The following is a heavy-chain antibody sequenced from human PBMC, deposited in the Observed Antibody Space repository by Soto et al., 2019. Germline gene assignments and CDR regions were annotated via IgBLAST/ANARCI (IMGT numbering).Heavy chain of an antibody. Sequence: SVKVSCKASGSGFISSGIQWVRQAHGQRLEWIGRIVVASGQTNYAQNFRGRVAITRDTSTATAYIELTGLTSEDTAVYFCSADRPDIGVGWWVWGQGTTVTVSS. CDR3: SADRPDIGVGWWV. D-gene: IGHD2-15*01. CDR2: IVVASGQT. J-gene: IGHJ6*02. V-gene: IGHV1-58*02. CDR1: GSGFISSG.